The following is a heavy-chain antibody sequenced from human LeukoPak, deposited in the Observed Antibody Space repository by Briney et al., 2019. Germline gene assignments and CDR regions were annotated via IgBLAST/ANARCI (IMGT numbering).Heavy chain of an antibody. CDR2: IYTSGST. V-gene: IGHV4-61*02. CDR1: GGSISSGSYY. Sequence: SETLSLTCTVSGGSISSGSYYWSWIRQPAGKGLEWIGRIYTSGSTDYNPSLKSRVTISLDASKNQFSLKLSSVTAADTAVYYCAGHLGYFDYWGQGTLVTVSS. CDR3: AGHLGYFDY. J-gene: IGHJ4*02. D-gene: IGHD3-16*01.